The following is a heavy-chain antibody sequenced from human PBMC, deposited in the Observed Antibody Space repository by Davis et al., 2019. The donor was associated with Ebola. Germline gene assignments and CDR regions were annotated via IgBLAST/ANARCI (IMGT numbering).Heavy chain of an antibody. CDR2: INPNSGGT. CDR3: ARTMRGSSWPFDY. CDR1: GYTFTSYY. D-gene: IGHD6-13*01. V-gene: IGHV1-2*04. Sequence: ASVKVSCKASGYTFTSYYMHWVRQAPGQGLEWMGWINPNSGGTNYAQKFQGWVTMTRDTSISTAYMELSRLRSDDTAVYYCARTMRGSSWPFDYWGQGTLVTVSS. J-gene: IGHJ4*02.